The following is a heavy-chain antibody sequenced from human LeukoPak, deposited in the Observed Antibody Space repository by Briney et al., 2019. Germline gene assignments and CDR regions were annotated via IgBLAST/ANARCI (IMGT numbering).Heavy chain of an antibody. J-gene: IGHJ4*02. D-gene: IGHD3-10*01. CDR1: GGSINSNSYY. Sequence: SETLSLTCTVSGGSINSNSYYWDWIRQPPGEGLEWIGSFYYTGSTYYNPSLKSRVAISVDTSKNQFSLKLSSVTAADTAVCYCARRRAYYSGSGITIDSWGQGTLVTV. CDR2: FYYTGST. CDR3: ARRRAYYSGSGITIDS. V-gene: IGHV4-39*01.